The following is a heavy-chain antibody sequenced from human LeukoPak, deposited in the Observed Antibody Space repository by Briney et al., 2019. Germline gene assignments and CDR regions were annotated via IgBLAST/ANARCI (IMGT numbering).Heavy chain of an antibody. CDR2: IKQDGSEK. J-gene: IGHJ3*02. Sequence: GGSLRLSCAASGFTFSSYWMSWVRQAPGKGLEWVANIKQDGSEKYYVDSVKGRFTISRDNAKNSLYLQMNSLRAEDTAVYYCARDSGIAVAGTAANDAFDIWGQGTMVTVS. CDR3: ARDSGIAVAGTAANDAFDI. CDR1: GFTFSSYW. D-gene: IGHD6-19*01. V-gene: IGHV3-7*01.